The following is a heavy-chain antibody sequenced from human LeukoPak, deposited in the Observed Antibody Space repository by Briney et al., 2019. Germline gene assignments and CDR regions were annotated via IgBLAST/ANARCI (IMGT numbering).Heavy chain of an antibody. D-gene: IGHD2-2*01. J-gene: IGHJ3*02. CDR1: GGTFSSYA. CDR3: ARDIVSPSTYCSSTSCATTGLNAFDI. Sequence: SVKVSCKASGGTFSSYAISWVRQAPGQGLEWMGGIIPIFGTANYAQKFHGRFTITADESTSTAYMELSSLRSEDTAVYYCARDIVSPSTYCSSTSCATTGLNAFDIWGQGTMVTVSS. V-gene: IGHV1-69*01. CDR2: IIPIFGTA.